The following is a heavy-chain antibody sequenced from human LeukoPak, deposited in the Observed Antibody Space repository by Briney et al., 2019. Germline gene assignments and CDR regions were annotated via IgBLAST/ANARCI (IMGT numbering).Heavy chain of an antibody. CDR1: GFNFGRYW. CDR2: INWNGGST. CDR3: ARGSRELLPDY. J-gene: IGHJ4*02. D-gene: IGHD1-26*01. V-gene: IGHV3-20*01. Sequence: GGSLRLSCAASGFNFGRYWMNWVRQAPGKGLEWVSGINWNGGSTGYADSVKGRFTISRDNAKNSLYLQMNSLRAEDTALYHCARGSRELLPDYWGQGTLVTVSS.